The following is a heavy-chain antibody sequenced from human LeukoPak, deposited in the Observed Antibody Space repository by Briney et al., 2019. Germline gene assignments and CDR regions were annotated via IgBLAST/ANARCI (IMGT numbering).Heavy chain of an antibody. J-gene: IGHJ4*02. V-gene: IGHV1-69*01. CDR2: IIPIFGTA. CDR1: GGTFSSYA. D-gene: IGHD5-24*01. Sequence: SVKVSCKASGGTFSSYAISWVRQAPGQGLEWMGGIIPIFGTANYAQKFQGRVTIAADESTSTAYMELSSLRSEDTAVYYCARENGYTHQFDYWGQGTLVTVSS. CDR3: ARENGYTHQFDY.